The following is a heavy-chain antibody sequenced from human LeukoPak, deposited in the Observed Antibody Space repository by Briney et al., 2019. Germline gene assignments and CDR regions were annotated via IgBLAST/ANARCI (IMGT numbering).Heavy chain of an antibody. Sequence: PGRSLRLSCAASGFTFDDYAMQWVRQAPGKGLEWVSGISWNSGSIGYADSVKGRFTISRDNAKNSLYLQMNSLRAEDTALYYCAKDISVGATTSIFDYWGQGTLVTVSS. CDR1: GFTFDDYA. CDR2: ISWNSGSI. CDR3: AKDISVGATTSIFDY. J-gene: IGHJ4*02. D-gene: IGHD1-26*01. V-gene: IGHV3-9*01.